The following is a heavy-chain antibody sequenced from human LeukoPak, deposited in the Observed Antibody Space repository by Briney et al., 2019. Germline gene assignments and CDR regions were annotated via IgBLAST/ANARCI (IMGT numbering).Heavy chain of an antibody. CDR3: AKDSAVAAGSVFQFDS. J-gene: IGHJ4*02. CDR2: IAGGVGTT. V-gene: IGHV3-23*01. Sequence: GGSLRLSCAASGFTFSNYAMNWVRQAPGKGLEWVSAIAGGVGTTFYADSVKGRFTISRDNSKNTLYLQLRSLKAEDTAVYYCAKDSAVAAGSVFQFDSWGQGTLVTVS. CDR1: GFTFSNYA. D-gene: IGHD6-13*01.